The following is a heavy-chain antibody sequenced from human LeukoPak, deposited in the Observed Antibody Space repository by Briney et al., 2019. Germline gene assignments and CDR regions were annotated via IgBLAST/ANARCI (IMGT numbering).Heavy chain of an antibody. J-gene: IGHJ5*02. Sequence: SETLSLTCTVSGYSISSGYYWGWIRQPPGKGLEWIGSIYHSGSTYYNPSLKSRVTISVDTSKNQFSLKLSSVTAADTAVYYCARWRGHIVLMVYAISGFDPWGQGTLVTVSS. V-gene: IGHV4-38-2*02. CDR2: IYHSGST. CDR1: GYSISSGYY. D-gene: IGHD2-8*01. CDR3: ARWRGHIVLMVYAISGFDP.